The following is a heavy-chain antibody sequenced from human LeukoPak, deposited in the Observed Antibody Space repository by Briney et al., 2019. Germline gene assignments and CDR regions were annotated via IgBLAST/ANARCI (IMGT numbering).Heavy chain of an antibody. CDR3: ARSYCSTTSCSEFDY. J-gene: IGHJ4*02. D-gene: IGHD2-2*01. CDR2: IYYSGST. Sequence: KPSETLSLTCTVSGGSISGYYWSWIRQPPGKGLEWIGDIYYSGSTNYNPSLKSRITISVDTSKNQFSLKLSSVTAADTAVYYCARSYCSTTSCSEFDYWGQGTLVTVSS. CDR1: GGSISGYY. V-gene: IGHV4-59*01.